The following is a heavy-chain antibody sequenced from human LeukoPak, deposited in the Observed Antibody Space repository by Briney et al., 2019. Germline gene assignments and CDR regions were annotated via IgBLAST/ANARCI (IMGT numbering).Heavy chain of an antibody. V-gene: IGHV3-23*01. Sequence: GGSLRLSCAASGFTFSTSDMSWVRQAPGKGLEWVSAISGGGGSTHYADSVKGRFAISRDNSKNTLYLQMNNLRVEDTAVYYCARVSPFDYWGQGTQVTVSS. D-gene: IGHD3-10*01. CDR1: GFTFSTSD. J-gene: IGHJ4*02. CDR3: ARVSPFDY. CDR2: ISGGGGST.